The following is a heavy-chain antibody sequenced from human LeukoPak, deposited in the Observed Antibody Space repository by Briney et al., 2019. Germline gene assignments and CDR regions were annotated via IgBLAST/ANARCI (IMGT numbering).Heavy chain of an antibody. CDR1: GYTFTAYY. D-gene: IGHD3-10*01. J-gene: IGHJ4*02. Sequence: ASVKVSCKASGYTFTAYYLHWVRQAPGQGLEWMGWIHPNSGGTNYAQNFQGRVSMTTDTSISTVYMELSRLRSDDTAVYYCARDYYGSGTYYKDYWGQVTLVTVSS. CDR3: ARDYYGSGTYYKDY. CDR2: IHPNSGGT. V-gene: IGHV1-2*02.